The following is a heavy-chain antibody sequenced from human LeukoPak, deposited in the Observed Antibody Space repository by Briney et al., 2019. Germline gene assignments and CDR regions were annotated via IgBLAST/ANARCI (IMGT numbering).Heavy chain of an antibody. D-gene: IGHD1-26*01. CDR2: INPSSGST. Sequence: GASVKVSCKASGYTFTYYMHWVRQAPGQGLEWMGIINPSSGSTSYAQKFQGRVTTTRDTSTSTVYMELSSLRSEDTAVYYCARKAGGSYRLDYWGQGTLVTVSS. CDR1: GYTFTYY. J-gene: IGHJ4*02. CDR3: ARKAGGSYRLDY. V-gene: IGHV1-46*01.